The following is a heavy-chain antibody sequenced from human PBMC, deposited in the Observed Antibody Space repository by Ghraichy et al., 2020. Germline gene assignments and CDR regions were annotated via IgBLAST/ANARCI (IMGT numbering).Heavy chain of an antibody. D-gene: IGHD6-6*01. Sequence: SETLSLTCTVAGASISNYYWSWIRQTAGKGLEWIGRIWSNCSSNYNHSLYSQVTMSVNPSKNQFSLKLNSVTAADAAVYFCACEGISGRPNVFDIWGQGTMVTVSS. CDR2: IWSNCSS. V-gene: IGHV4-4*07. CDR3: ACEGISGRPNVFDI. CDR1: GASISNYY. J-gene: IGHJ3*02.